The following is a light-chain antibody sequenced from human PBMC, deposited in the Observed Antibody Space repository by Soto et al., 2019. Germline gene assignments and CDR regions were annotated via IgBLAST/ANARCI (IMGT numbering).Light chain of an antibody. J-gene: IGKJ4*01. Sequence: DIQMTQSPSSLSAFVGDRVTITCRASQGIAVYLAWYQQKPGKVPKLLIYGGSSLVSGVPFRFSGSGSGTDFTLTISSLQPADVATYYCQRYNSAPRTFGGGTKVEIK. CDR3: QRYNSAPRT. CDR1: QGIAVY. V-gene: IGKV1-27*01. CDR2: GGS.